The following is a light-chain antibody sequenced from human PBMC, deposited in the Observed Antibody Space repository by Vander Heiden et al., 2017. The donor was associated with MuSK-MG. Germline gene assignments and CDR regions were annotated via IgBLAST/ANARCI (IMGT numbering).Light chain of an antibody. J-gene: IGLJ2*01. V-gene: IGLV2-23*02. CDR2: GVS. CDR3: CSYAGSDTFVV. Sequence: SALTQPASVSGSPGQSITISCTGTNNDVGSYNLVSWYPQYPGKAPKLMIFGVSKRPSGISSRFSGSRSDITASLTISGLQAEDEAHYYCCSYAGSDTFVVFGGGTKVTVL. CDR1: NNDVGSYNL.